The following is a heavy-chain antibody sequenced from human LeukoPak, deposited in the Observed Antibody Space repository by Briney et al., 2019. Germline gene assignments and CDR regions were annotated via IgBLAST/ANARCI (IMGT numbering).Heavy chain of an antibody. CDR3: ATPSSGYYLADAFDI. Sequence: ASVKVSCKASGYTFTSYYMHWVRQAPGQGLEWMGIINPSGGSTSYAQKFQGRVTMTRDTSTSTVYMELSSLRSEDTAVYYCATPSSGYYLADAFDIWGQGTMVTVSS. D-gene: IGHD3-22*01. J-gene: IGHJ3*02. CDR1: GYTFTSYY. V-gene: IGHV1-46*01. CDR2: INPSGGST.